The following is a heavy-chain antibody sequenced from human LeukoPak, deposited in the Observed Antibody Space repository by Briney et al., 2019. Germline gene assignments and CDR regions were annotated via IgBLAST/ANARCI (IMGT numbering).Heavy chain of an antibody. V-gene: IGHV3-21*01. Sequence: GGSLRLSCAASGFTFNTYGMNWVRQAPGKGLEWVSSISSSSSYIYYADSVKGRLTISRDNAKNSLYLQMNSLRAEDTAVYYCARDGGEMEFDYWGQGTLVTVSS. CDR3: ARDGGEMEFDY. J-gene: IGHJ4*02. CDR2: ISSSSSYI. D-gene: IGHD3-16*01. CDR1: GFTFNTYG.